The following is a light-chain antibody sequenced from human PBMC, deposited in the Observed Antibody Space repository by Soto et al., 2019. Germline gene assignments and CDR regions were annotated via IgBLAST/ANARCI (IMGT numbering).Light chain of an antibody. V-gene: IGKV2-28*01. Sequence: DIVMTQSPLSLPVTPGEPASISCRSSQSLLHSSGYHYLDWYLQKPGQSPQLLIYLGSNLTSQVSYRFSGCGSCTDFTLIICRLEAEDVGVYYCMQCLQTPIIVGQGTRLESK. CDR1: QSLLHSSGYHY. J-gene: IGKJ5*01. CDR3: MQCLQTPII. CDR2: LGS.